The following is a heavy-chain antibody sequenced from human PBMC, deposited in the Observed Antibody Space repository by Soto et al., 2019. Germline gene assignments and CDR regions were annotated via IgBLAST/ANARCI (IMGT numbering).Heavy chain of an antibody. CDR2: IFPTGAT. CDR3: ARQPVAPGLRYFDS. CDR1: GDSMNNYY. D-gene: IGHD5-12*01. J-gene: IGHJ4*02. V-gene: IGHV4-4*08. Sequence: PSETLCLTCTVSGDSMNNYYWSWIRQTPGKGLEWIGYIFPTGATEYTPSLKSRITMSVDTSKSQFSLKVTTVTAADTAVYYCARQPVAPGLRYFDSWGQGTLVTVSS.